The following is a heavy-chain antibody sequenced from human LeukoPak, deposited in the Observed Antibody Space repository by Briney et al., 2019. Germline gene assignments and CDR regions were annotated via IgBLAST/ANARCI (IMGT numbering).Heavy chain of an antibody. Sequence: PGGSLRLSCAASGFTFSFYSMNWARQAPGKGLEWVSYISSSDNTIHYADSVKGRFTISRDNAKNSLYLEMNSLRDEDTAVYYCARVHRGYSYGRLDYWGQGTLVTVSS. CDR3: ARVHRGYSYGRLDY. CDR1: GFTFSFYS. J-gene: IGHJ4*02. D-gene: IGHD5-18*01. CDR2: ISSSDNTI. V-gene: IGHV3-48*02.